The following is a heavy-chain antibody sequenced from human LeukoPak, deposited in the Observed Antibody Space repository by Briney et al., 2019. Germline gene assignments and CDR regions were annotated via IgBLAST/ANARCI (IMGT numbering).Heavy chain of an antibody. J-gene: IGHJ4*02. Sequence: GASVKVSCKASGYTFTDYYMHWVQQAPGKGLEWMGRVDPEDGETIYAEKFQGRVTITADTSTDTAYMELSSLRSEDTAVYYCARDYSSSVPGYWGQGTLVTVSS. CDR1: GYTFTDYY. V-gene: IGHV1-69-2*01. D-gene: IGHD6-6*01. CDR2: VDPEDGET. CDR3: ARDYSSSVPGY.